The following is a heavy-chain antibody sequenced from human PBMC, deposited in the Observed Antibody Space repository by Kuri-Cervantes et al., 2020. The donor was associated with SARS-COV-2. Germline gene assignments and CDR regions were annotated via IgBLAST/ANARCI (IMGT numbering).Heavy chain of an antibody. CDR3: ARDPPSMIVPLGAFDI. Sequence: ETLSLTCAASGFTFSNAWMNWVRQAPGKGLEWVSSISSSSSYIYYADSVKGRFTISRDNAKNSLYLQMNSLRAEDTAVYYCARDPPSMIVPLGAFDIWGQGTMVTVSS. D-gene: IGHD3-22*01. CDR1: GFTFSNAW. J-gene: IGHJ3*02. CDR2: ISSSSSYI. V-gene: IGHV3-21*01.